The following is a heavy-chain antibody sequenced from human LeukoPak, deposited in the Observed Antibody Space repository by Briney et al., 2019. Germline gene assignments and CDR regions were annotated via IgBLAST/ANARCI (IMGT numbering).Heavy chain of an antibody. CDR1: GGSFSGYY. J-gene: IGHJ4*02. CDR3: ARQGLEEVVRGVIIWESNPHFDY. CDR2: INHSGST. Sequence: SETLSLTCAVYGGSFSGYYWSWIRQPPGKGLEWIGEINHSGSTNYNPSLKSRVTISVDTSKNQFSLKLSSVTAADTAVYYCARQGLEEVVRGVIIWESNPHFDYWGQGTLVTVSS. V-gene: IGHV4-34*01. D-gene: IGHD3-10*01.